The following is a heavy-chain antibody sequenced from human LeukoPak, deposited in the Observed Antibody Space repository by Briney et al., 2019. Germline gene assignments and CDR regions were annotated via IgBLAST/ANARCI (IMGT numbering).Heavy chain of an antibody. Sequence: ASVKVSCKASGYTFNTYGMSWVRQAPGQGLEWMAWISVSRGDTQYARKFQGRVTMTTDTSTSTAYLELRSLRSDDTAVYYCVRDDWRGLGNRNDVANFDYWGQGTLVTVSS. V-gene: IGHV1-18*01. D-gene: IGHD1-1*01. CDR2: ISVSRGDT. CDR3: VRDDWRGLGNRNDVANFDY. J-gene: IGHJ4*02. CDR1: GYTFNTYG.